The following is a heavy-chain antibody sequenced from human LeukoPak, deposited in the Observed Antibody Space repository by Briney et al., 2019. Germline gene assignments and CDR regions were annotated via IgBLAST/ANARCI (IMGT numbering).Heavy chain of an antibody. V-gene: IGHV1-2*02. Sequence: GASVKVSCKASGYTFTGYYMHWVRQAPGQGLEWMGWINPNSGGTNYAQKFQGRVTMTRDTSISTAYMELSRLRSYDTAVYYCARRGIAAAGVALDYWGQGTLVTVSS. J-gene: IGHJ4*02. CDR1: GYTFTGYY. D-gene: IGHD6-13*01. CDR3: ARRGIAAAGVALDY. CDR2: INPNSGGT.